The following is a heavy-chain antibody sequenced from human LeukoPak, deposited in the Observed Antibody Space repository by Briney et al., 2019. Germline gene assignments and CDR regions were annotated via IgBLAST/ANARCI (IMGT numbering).Heavy chain of an antibody. J-gene: IGHJ4*02. V-gene: IGHV1-24*01. CDR3: ATGLPSYYDSSGYYFFDY. Sequence: ASVKVSCKVSGYTLTELSMHWVRQAPGKGVEGMGGFDPEDGETIYAQKFQGRVTMTEDTSTDTAYMELSSLRSEDTAVYYCATGLPSYYDSSGYYFFDYWGQGTLVTVSS. CDR1: GYTLTELS. CDR2: FDPEDGET. D-gene: IGHD3-22*01.